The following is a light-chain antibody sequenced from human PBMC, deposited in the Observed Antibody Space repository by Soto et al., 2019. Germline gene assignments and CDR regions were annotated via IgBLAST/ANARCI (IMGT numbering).Light chain of an antibody. J-gene: IGKJ1*01. CDR1: QSISSW. CDR2: DAS. CDR3: QQCNSYWT. Sequence: DIQMTQSPSSLSASVGDRVTITCRASQSISSWLAWYQQKPGKVPKLLIYDASSLESGVPSRFSGSGSGTEFTLTISSLQPDDFATYYCQQCNSYWTFGQGTKVDIK. V-gene: IGKV1-5*01.